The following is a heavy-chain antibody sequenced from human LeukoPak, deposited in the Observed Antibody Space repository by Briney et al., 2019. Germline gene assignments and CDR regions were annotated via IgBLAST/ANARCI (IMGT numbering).Heavy chain of an antibody. D-gene: IGHD5-24*01. V-gene: IGHV1-2*02. Sequence: ASVKVSCKASGYTFTGYYMHWVRQAPGQGLEWMGWTHPNSGGTKYAQKFQGRVTMTRDTSITTAYMELSRLTSDDTAVYYCARTRRDGYNYDLDYWGQGTLVTVSS. CDR1: GYTFTGYY. CDR3: ARTRRDGYNYDLDY. CDR2: THPNSGGT. J-gene: IGHJ4*02.